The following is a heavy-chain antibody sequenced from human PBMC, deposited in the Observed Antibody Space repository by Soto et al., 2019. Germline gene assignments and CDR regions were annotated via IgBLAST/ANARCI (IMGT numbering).Heavy chain of an antibody. CDR1: GYTFTSYD. V-gene: IGHV1-8*01. J-gene: IGHJ6*03. D-gene: IGHD3-10*01. Sequence: ASVKVSCKASGYTFTSYDINWVRQATGQGLEWMGWMNPNSGNTGYAQKFQGRVTMTRNTSISTAYMELSSLRSEDTAVYYCARGGTTLWFGELLFQLYYYYMDVWGKGTTVTVSS. CDR3: ARGGTTLWFGELLFQLYYYYMDV. CDR2: MNPNSGNT.